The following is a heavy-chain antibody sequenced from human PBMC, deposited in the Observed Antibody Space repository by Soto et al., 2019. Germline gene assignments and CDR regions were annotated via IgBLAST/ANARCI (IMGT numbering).Heavy chain of an antibody. J-gene: IGHJ6*02. D-gene: IGHD3-22*01. Sequence: QVQLVQSGAEVKKPGSSVKVSCKASGGTFSSLDINWVRQAPGQGLEWMGGIIPISETTNYAQIFQGRVSIVADKSTSTAYMELSRLRSEDTAVYYCARALLSNSYDSGGYDSYFHAMDVWGQGTPVTVSS. V-gene: IGHV1-69*06. CDR2: IIPISETT. CDR1: GGTFSSLD. CDR3: ARALLSNSYDSGGYDSYFHAMDV.